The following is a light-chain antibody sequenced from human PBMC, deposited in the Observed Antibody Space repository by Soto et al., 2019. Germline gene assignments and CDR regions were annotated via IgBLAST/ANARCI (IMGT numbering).Light chain of an antibody. V-gene: IGKV1-9*01. CDR2: SAS. Sequence: DIQLTESPSFLSASVGDRVTITCRASQVISSYLAWYQQQPGKAPKLLIYSASTLQSGVPSRFSGIASGTEFTLTIRSLQPDPFAPYYSQHPPSYSEAFGQGTKADIK. CDR1: QVISSY. J-gene: IGKJ1*01. CDR3: QHPPSYSEA.